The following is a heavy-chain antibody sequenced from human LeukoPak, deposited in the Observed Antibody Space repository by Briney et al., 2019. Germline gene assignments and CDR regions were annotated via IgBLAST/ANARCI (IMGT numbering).Heavy chain of an antibody. CDR1: GFIFSNAW. D-gene: IGHD5-12*01. Sequence: PGGSLRLSCAASGFIFSNAWMNWVRQAPGKGLEWVGRLKSKTEGGTTDYAAPVKGRFTISRDDLQNTVDLQISSLTAEDTDMYFCTTTFIVASTRKFGDYWGQGTLVVVSS. J-gene: IGHJ4*02. CDR3: TTTFIVASTRKFGDY. CDR2: LKSKTEGGTT. V-gene: IGHV3-15*01.